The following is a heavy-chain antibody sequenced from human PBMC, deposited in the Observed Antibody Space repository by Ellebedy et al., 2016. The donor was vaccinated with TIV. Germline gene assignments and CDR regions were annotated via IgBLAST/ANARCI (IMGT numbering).Heavy chain of an antibody. Sequence: GESLKISCAASGFTFSSYWMHWVRQAPEKGLVWVSRINSDGSSTSYADSVKGRVTISRDNAKNTLYLQMNSLRAEDTAVYYCARRVRYSSGQDAFDIWGQGTMVTVSS. J-gene: IGHJ3*02. D-gene: IGHD6-19*01. CDR3: ARRVRYSSGQDAFDI. CDR2: INSDGSST. CDR1: GFTFSSYW. V-gene: IGHV3-74*01.